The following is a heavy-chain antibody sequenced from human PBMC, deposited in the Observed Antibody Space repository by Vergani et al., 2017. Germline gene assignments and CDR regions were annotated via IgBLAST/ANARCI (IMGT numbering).Heavy chain of an antibody. CDR3: AREPPTRGYSGSYSASNYYYYMDV. Sequence: QVQLQQWGAGLLKPSETLSLTCAVYGGSFSGYYWSWIRQPPGTGLEWIGEINHSGSTNYNPSLKSRVTISVDTSKNQFSLKLSSVTAADTAVYYCAREPPTRGYSGSYSASNYYYYMDVWGKGTTVTVSS. J-gene: IGHJ6*03. V-gene: IGHV4-34*01. CDR1: GGSFSGYY. D-gene: IGHD1-26*01. CDR2: INHSGST.